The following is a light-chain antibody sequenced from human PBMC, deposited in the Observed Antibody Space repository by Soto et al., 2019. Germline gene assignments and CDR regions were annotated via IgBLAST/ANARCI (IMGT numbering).Light chain of an antibody. Sequence: QSVLTQPPSVSGAPGQRVTISCTGSSSNIGAGYDVHWYQQLPGTAPKLLIYGNSNRPSGVPDRFSGSKSGTSASLASTGLQAEDEAEYYCQSYDSSLSGSVFGGGTKLTVL. J-gene: IGLJ2*01. V-gene: IGLV1-40*01. CDR1: SSNIGAGYD. CDR2: GNS. CDR3: QSYDSSLSGSV.